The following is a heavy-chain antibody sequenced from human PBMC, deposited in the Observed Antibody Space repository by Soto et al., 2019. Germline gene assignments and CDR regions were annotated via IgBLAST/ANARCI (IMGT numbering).Heavy chain of an antibody. CDR3: ARRARPDFYYTDG. CDR1: GFTLSGYA. V-gene: IGHV3-64*01. CDR2: ISSNGVGT. J-gene: IGHJ6*03. D-gene: IGHD6-6*01. Sequence: EVQLAESGGGLAQPGGSLRLSCAASGFTLSGYAMDWVRQAPGKGLEYVSGISSNGVGTYYVNSVQGRFTISRDNSKNTVYLQMGSLRPEDMAVYYCARRARPDFYYTDGWGKGTTVTVSS.